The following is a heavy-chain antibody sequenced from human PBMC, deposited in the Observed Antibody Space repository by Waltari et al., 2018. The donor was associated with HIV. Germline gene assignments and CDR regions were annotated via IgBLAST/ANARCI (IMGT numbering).Heavy chain of an antibody. CDR2: IHSDGSST. CDR3: ARGNGHAFDI. Sequence: EVQLVESGGGLVQPGGSLRPSCAASGFTFRSYWMPWVRQAPGKGLVWVSRIHSDGSSTSYADSVKGRFTISRDNAKNTLYLQMNSLRAEDTAVYYCARGNGHAFDIWGQGTMVTVSS. J-gene: IGHJ3*02. CDR1: GFTFRSYW. D-gene: IGHD2-8*01. V-gene: IGHV3-74*01.